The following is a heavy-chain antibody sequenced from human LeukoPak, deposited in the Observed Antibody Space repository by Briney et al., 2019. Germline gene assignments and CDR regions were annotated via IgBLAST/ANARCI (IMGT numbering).Heavy chain of an antibody. Sequence: PGGSLRLSCAASGFIFSGYAMHWVRQGSGKGLEWVGRIRSKANSYATAYAASVKGRFTISRDDLKNTAYLQMNSLKTEDTAVYYCTRFRGDYYYMDVWGKGTTVTVSS. CDR3: TRFRGDYYYMDV. CDR2: IRSKANSYAT. J-gene: IGHJ6*03. V-gene: IGHV3-73*01. CDR1: GFIFSGYA.